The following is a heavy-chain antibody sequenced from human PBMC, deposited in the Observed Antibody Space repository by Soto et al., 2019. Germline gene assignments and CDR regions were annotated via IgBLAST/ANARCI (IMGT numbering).Heavy chain of an antibody. CDR1: GGSMRGQH. Sequence: QVQLQESGPGLVKPSETLSLTYTVSGGSMRGQHWSWIRQPPGKGLEWIGHHSDSTNYNPSLKSRITISTDTSKNQFSLKLSSVTAADTAVYYCATYTVGEGGRGYWGQGTLVIVSS. CDR3: ATYTVGEGGRGY. D-gene: IGHD3-16*01. CDR2: HHSDST. J-gene: IGHJ4*02. V-gene: IGHV4-4*09.